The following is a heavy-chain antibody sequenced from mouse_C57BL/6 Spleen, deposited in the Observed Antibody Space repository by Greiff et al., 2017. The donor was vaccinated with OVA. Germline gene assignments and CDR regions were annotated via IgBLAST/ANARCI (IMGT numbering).Heavy chain of an antibody. V-gene: IGHV1-82*01. J-gene: IGHJ1*03. CDR3: ARGYDYVDV. CDR2: IYPGDGDT. Sequence: VQRVESGPELVKPGASVKISCKASGYAFSSSWMNWVKQRPGKGLEWIGRIYPGDGDTNYNGKFKGKATLTADKSSSTAYMQLSSLTSEDSAVYFCARGYDYVDVWGTGTTVTVSS. CDR1: GYAFSSSW. D-gene: IGHD2-3*01.